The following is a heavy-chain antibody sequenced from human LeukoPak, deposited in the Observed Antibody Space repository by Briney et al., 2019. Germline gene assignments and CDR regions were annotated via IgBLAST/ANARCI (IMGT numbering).Heavy chain of an antibody. CDR3: ARKRGYSYGPLDY. D-gene: IGHD5-18*01. CDR1: GYTFTSYD. CDR2: INPNSGGT. Sequence: GASVKVSCKASGYTFTSYDINWVRQATGQGLEWMGWINPNSGGTNYAQKFQGRVTMTRDTSISTAYMELSRLRSDDTAVYYCARKRGYSYGPLDYWGQGTLVTVSS. J-gene: IGHJ4*02. V-gene: IGHV1-2*02.